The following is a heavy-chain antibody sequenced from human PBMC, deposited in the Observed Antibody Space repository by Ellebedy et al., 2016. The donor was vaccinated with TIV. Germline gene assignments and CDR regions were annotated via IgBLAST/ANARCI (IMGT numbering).Heavy chain of an antibody. D-gene: IGHD3-22*01. CDR2: ISSSSSTI. J-gene: IGHJ4*02. CDR1: GFTFSSYS. Sequence: GESLKISCAASGFTFSSYSMNWVRQAPGKGLEWVSYISSSSSTIYYADSVKGRFTISRDNAKNSLYLQMNSLRDEDTAVYYCARVRNYYDSSGYEDYWGQGTLVTVSS. V-gene: IGHV3-48*02. CDR3: ARVRNYYDSSGYEDY.